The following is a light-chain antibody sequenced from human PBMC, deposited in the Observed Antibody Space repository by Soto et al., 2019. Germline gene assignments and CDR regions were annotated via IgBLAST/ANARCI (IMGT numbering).Light chain of an antibody. J-gene: IGKJ2*01. Sequence: EIVMXQSPVTLSVSPGERATLSCRASQRVSSNLAWYRQKPGQAPTLLIYRASTRATGIPDRFSGSGSGTEFTLTISSLQSEDFAVYYCQQYNNWPYTFGQGTKLEMK. V-gene: IGKV3-15*01. CDR3: QQYNNWPYT. CDR2: RAS. CDR1: QRVSSN.